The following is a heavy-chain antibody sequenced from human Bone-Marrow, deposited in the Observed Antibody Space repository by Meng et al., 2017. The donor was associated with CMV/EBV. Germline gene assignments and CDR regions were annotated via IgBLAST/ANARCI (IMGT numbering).Heavy chain of an antibody. J-gene: IGHJ5*02. CDR2: ISWNSGSI. V-gene: IGHV3-9*01. D-gene: IGHD1-1*01. Sequence: LSLTCAASGFTFDDYAMHWVRQAPGKGLEWVSGISWNSGSIGYADSVKGRFTISRDNAKNSLYLQMNSLRAEDTAVYYCARTRTGTTVGWFDPWGQGTLVTVSS. CDR3: ARTRTGTTVGWFDP. CDR1: GFTFDDYA.